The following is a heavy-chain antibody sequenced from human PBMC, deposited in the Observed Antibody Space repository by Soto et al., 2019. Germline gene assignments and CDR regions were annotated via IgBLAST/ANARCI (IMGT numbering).Heavy chain of an antibody. CDR1: GFTFSSYA. CDR2: ISGSGGST. J-gene: IGHJ6*02. Sequence: GGSLRLSCAASGFTFSSYAMSWVRQAPGKGLEWVSAISGSGGSTYYADSVKGRFTISRDNSKNTLYLQMNSLRAEDTAVYYCAKGEDQLRFLKLMLYYGMDVWGQGTTVTVSS. CDR3: AKGEDQLRFLKLMLYYGMDV. D-gene: IGHD3-3*01. V-gene: IGHV3-23*01.